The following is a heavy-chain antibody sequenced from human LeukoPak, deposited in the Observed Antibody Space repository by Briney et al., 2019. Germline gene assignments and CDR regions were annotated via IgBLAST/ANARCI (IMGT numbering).Heavy chain of an antibody. Sequence: SETLSLTCTVSGGSISSYYWSWIRQPPGKGLEWIGYIYYSGSTNYNPSLKSRVTISVDTSKNQFSLKLSSVTAADTAVYYCASWTLYGSGSPSWGQGTLVTVSS. V-gene: IGHV4-59*01. CDR2: IYYSGST. CDR1: GGSISSYY. D-gene: IGHD3-10*01. J-gene: IGHJ5*02. CDR3: ASWTLYGSGSPS.